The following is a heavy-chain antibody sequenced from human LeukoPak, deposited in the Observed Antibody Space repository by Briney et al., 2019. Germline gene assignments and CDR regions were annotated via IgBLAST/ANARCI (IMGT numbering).Heavy chain of an antibody. Sequence: NPSETLSLTCAVYGGSFSGYYWSWIRQPPGKGLEWIGEINHSGSTNYNPSLKSRVTISVDTSKNQFSLKLSSVTAADTAVYYCARDLRLRYFDWFPIKGFDYWGQGTLVTVSS. CDR1: GGSFSGYY. CDR3: ARDLRLRYFDWFPIKGFDY. V-gene: IGHV4-34*01. J-gene: IGHJ4*02. CDR2: INHSGST. D-gene: IGHD3-9*01.